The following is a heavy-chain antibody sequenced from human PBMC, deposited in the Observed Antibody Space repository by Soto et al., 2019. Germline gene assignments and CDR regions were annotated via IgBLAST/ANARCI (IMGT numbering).Heavy chain of an antibody. CDR3: ASPYGDYDYYYYYGMDV. J-gene: IGHJ6*02. D-gene: IGHD4-17*01. CDR2: ISSSGSTI. Sequence: PGGSLGLSCASSGVTFSSYEMNWVRQAPGKGLEWVSYISSSGSTIYYADSVKGRFTISRDNAKNSLYLQMNSLRAEDTAVYYCASPYGDYDYYYYYGMDVWGQGTTVPVSS. CDR1: GVTFSSYE. V-gene: IGHV3-48*03.